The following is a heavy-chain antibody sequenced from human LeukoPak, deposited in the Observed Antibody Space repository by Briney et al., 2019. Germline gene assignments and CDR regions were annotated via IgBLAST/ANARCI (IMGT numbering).Heavy chain of an antibody. Sequence: PSETLSLTCAVYGGSFSGYYWSWIRQPPGKGLEWIGEIYHSGSTNYNPSLKSRVTTSVDKSKNQFSLKLSSVTAADTAVYYCAREPNYYDSSGYYPANYFDYWGQGTLVTVSS. D-gene: IGHD3-22*01. CDR2: IYHSGST. V-gene: IGHV4-34*01. CDR1: GGSFSGYY. J-gene: IGHJ4*02. CDR3: AREPNYYDSSGYYPANYFDY.